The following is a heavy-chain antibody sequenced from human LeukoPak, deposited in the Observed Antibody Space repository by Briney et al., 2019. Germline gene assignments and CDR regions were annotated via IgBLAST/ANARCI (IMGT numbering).Heavy chain of an antibody. D-gene: IGHD2-21*02. CDR2: MNPNSGNT. V-gene: IGHV1-8*03. CDR1: GYTFTSYD. J-gene: IGHJ4*02. CDR3: AKDPKIVVVTAVFDY. Sequence: ASVKVSCKASGYTFTSYDINWVRQATGQGLEWMGWMNPNSGNTGYAQKFQGRVTITRNTSISTAYMELSSLRSEDTAVYYCAKDPKIVVVTAVFDYWGQGTLVTVSS.